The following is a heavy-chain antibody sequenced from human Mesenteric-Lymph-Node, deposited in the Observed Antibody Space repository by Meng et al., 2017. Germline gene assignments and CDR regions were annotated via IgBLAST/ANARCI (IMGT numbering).Heavy chain of an antibody. J-gene: IGHJ4*02. CDR3: ARESEEGSSWYYFDY. D-gene: IGHD6-13*01. CDR1: GFTFSSYA. CDR2: ISYDGSNK. Sequence: GESLKISCAASGFTFSSYAMHWVRQAPGKGLEWVAVISYDGSNKYYADSVKGRFTISRDNSKNTLYLQMNSLRAEDTAVYYCARESEEGSSWYYFDYWGQGTLVTVSS. V-gene: IGHV3-30*01.